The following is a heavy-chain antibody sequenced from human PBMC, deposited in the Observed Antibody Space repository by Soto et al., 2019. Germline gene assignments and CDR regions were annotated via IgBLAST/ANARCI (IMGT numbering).Heavy chain of an antibody. V-gene: IGHV3-21*01. Sequence: GGSLRLSCAASGSMFSAYTMSWVRQAPGKGLEWLSSITSNSDHIDYADSVRGRFTVSRDNARKPLYLQMDSLGAEDTGVYYCATPYYYNHWGPGTLVTVSS. CDR3: ATPYYYNH. J-gene: IGHJ4*02. CDR2: ITSNSDHI. CDR1: GSMFSAYT.